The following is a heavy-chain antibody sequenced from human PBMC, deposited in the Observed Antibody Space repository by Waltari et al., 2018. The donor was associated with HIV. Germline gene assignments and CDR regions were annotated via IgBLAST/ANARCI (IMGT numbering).Heavy chain of an antibody. Sequence: QVQLQESGPGLVKPSETLSLPCTVPGGSISSYYWSWIRQPPGKGLEWIGYIYYSGSTNYNPSLKSRVTISVDTSKNQFSLKLSSVTAADTAVYYCAREKGVYCSGGSCQGWFDPWGQGTLVTVSS. CDR2: IYYSGST. CDR1: GGSISSYY. D-gene: IGHD2-15*01. CDR3: AREKGVYCSGGSCQGWFDP. J-gene: IGHJ5*02. V-gene: IGHV4-59*01.